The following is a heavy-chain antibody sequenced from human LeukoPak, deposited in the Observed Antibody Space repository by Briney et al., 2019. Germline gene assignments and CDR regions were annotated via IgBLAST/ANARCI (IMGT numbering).Heavy chain of an antibody. CDR1: GFTFSSYG. V-gene: IGHV3-30*18. D-gene: IGHD3-10*01. CDR2: ISYDGSNK. CDR3: AKVRHMVRGVTLYYFDY. Sequence: GRSLRLSCAASGFTFSSYGMHWVRKAPGKGLEWVAVISYDGSNKYYADSVKGRFTISRDNSKNTLYLQMNSLRAEDTAVYYCAKVRHMVRGVTLYYFDYWGQGTLVTVSS. J-gene: IGHJ4*02.